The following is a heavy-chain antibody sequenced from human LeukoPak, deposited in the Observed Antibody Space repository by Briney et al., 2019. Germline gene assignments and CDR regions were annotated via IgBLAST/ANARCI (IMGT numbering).Heavy chain of an antibody. J-gene: IGHJ4*02. V-gene: IGHV1-18*04. CDR3: ARGGEATFHDY. CDR2: INPINGNT. D-gene: IGHD3-16*01. CDR1: GYSITNFG. Sequence: ASVKVSCKASGYSITNFGITWVRQAPGQGLEWMGWINPINGNTNYARDLQGRVTMTTDTSTSTAYMDLRSLRSDDTAVYYCARGGEATFHDYWGQGTLVTVSS.